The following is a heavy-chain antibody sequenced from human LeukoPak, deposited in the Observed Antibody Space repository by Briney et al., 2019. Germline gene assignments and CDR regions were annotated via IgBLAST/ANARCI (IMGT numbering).Heavy chain of an antibody. V-gene: IGHV4-31*03. D-gene: IGHD4-11*01. CDR3: ARVSLDYSNYFDY. CDR2: IYYSGST. Sequence: PSQTLSLTCTVSGGSISSGGYYWSWIRQHPGKGLEWIGYIYYSGSTYYNPSLKSRVTISVDTSKNQFSLKLSSVTAADTAVYYCARVSLDYSNYFDYWGQGTLVTVSS. CDR1: GGSISSGGYY. J-gene: IGHJ4*02.